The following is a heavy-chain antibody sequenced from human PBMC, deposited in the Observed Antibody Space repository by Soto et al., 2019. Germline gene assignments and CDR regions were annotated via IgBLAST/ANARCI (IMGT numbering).Heavy chain of an antibody. CDR3: VRREAVAGSQFDF. V-gene: IGHV4-39*02. D-gene: IGHD6-19*01. CDR1: GGSLSSGSFF. J-gene: IGHJ4*02. CDR2: IYFTGTS. Sequence: SETLSLTCTVSGGSLSSGSFFWGWIRQPPGKGLEWIGHIYFTGTSSYSPSLKSRVTMFVDTSKNNFSLRLTSVTAADTAVYYCVRREAVAGSQFDFSGQGTLVTVSS.